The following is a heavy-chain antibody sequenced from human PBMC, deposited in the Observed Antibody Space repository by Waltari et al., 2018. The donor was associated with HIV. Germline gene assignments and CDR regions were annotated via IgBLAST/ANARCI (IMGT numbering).Heavy chain of an antibody. CDR1: GGSFSGYY. CDR3: ARGPERNSSGWYRTGGWFDP. J-gene: IGHJ5*02. V-gene: IGHV4-34*01. CDR2: INHSGST. Sequence: QVQLQQWGAGLLKPSETLSLTCAVYGGSFSGYYWSWIRQPPGKGLEWIGEINHSGSTNYNPSLKSRVTISVDTSKNQFSLKLSSVTAADTAVYYCARGPERNSSGWYRTGGWFDPWGQGTLVTVSS. D-gene: IGHD6-19*01.